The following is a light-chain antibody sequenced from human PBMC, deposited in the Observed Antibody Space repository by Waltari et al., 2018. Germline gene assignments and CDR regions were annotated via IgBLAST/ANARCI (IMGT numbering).Light chain of an antibody. Sequence: QSVLTQPPSASGTPGQRVTISCSGSVTNIGSNYVYWYQHLPGTAPKLRIYRNNRLASGVPYRFAGSKAGTSASLAISGLRSEEEADYYCAAWDDSLSADNYVFGTGTKVTVL. CDR1: VTNIGSNY. CDR2: RNN. J-gene: IGLJ1*01. CDR3: AAWDDSLSADNYV. V-gene: IGLV1-47*01.